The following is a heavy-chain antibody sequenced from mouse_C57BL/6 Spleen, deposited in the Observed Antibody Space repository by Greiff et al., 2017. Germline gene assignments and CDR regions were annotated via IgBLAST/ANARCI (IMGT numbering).Heavy chain of an antibody. CDR2: IDPENGDT. Sequence: DVKLQESGAELVRPGASVKLSCTASGFNIKDDYMHWVKQRPEQGLEWIGWIDPENGDTEYDSKFQGKATITADTSSNTASLQLSSLTSEDAAVYYCTTSRGGFAYWGQGTLVTVSA. CDR1: GFNIKDDY. CDR3: TTSRGGFAY. J-gene: IGHJ3*01. V-gene: IGHV14-4*01.